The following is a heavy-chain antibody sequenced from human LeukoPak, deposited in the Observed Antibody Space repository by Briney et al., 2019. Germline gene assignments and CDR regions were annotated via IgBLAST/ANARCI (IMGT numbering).Heavy chain of an antibody. J-gene: IGHJ4*02. D-gene: IGHD4-23*01. CDR2: INPKSSVT. Sequence: ASVKVSCKTSGYTFTGYYMHWVRQAPGQGREWRGWINPKSSVTNYAQRFQGRVTMTRDTSISAAYMELRWLTSDDTAVYYCARERGGNSPFDSWGRGTLVTVSS. CDR3: ARERGGNSPFDS. CDR1: GYTFTGYY. V-gene: IGHV1-2*02.